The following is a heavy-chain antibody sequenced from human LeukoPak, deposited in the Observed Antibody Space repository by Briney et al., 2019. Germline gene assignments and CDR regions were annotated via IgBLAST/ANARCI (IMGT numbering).Heavy chain of an antibody. D-gene: IGHD2-2*02. V-gene: IGHV1-18*01. CDR2: ISAYNGNT. Sequence: GASVKVSCKASGYTFTSYGISWVRQAPGQGLEWMGWISAYNGNTNYAQKLQGRVTMTTDTSTSTAYMELRSLRSDDTAVYYCARNDCSSTSCYTGGKFDYWGQGILVTVSS. J-gene: IGHJ4*02. CDR3: ARNDCSSTSCYTGGKFDY. CDR1: GYTFTSYG.